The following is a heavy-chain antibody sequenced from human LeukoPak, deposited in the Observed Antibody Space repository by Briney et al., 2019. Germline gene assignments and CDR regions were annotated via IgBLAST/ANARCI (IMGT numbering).Heavy chain of an antibody. CDR1: GFTFSSYW. V-gene: IGHV3-7*04. CDR2: IKQDGSEK. J-gene: IGHJ4*02. D-gene: IGHD2-15*01. Sequence: GGSLRLSCAASGFTFSSYWMSWVRQAPWKGLEWVANIKQDGSEKYYVDSVKGRFTISRDNAKNSLYLQMNSLRAEDTAVYYCARDRSRYCSGGSCSRFDYWGKGTLVTVSS. CDR3: ARDRSRYCSGGSCSRFDY.